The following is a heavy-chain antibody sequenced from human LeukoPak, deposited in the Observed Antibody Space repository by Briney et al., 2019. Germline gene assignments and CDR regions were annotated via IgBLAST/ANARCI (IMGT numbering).Heavy chain of an antibody. CDR2: IQYDGSNK. J-gene: IGHJ4*02. Sequence: GGSLRLSCAASGFSFRSCGMHWVRQAPGKGLEWVTFIQYDGSNKYYADSVKGRFTVFRDNSKNTLFLQMNSLRPADTAVYYCAKGAGVGFDYWGQGTLVTVSS. CDR1: GFSFRSCG. D-gene: IGHD3-3*01. V-gene: IGHV3-30*02. CDR3: AKGAGVGFDY.